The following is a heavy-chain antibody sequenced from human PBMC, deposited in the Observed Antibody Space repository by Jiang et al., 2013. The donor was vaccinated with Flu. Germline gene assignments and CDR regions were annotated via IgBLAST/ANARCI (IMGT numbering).Heavy chain of an antibody. CDR2: ISGSGGT. Sequence: QLLESGGGLVQPGGSLRLSCAASGFTLSSYTMSWVRQAPGKGLEWVSAISGSGGTYYADSVKGRFTISRDDSKNTLYLQINSLRAEDTAVYHCAKAHGDYWTYIDCWGQGTLVTVSS. CDR3: AKAHGDYWTYIDC. CDR1: GFTLSSYT. V-gene: IGHV3-23*01. J-gene: IGHJ4*02. D-gene: IGHD4-17*01.